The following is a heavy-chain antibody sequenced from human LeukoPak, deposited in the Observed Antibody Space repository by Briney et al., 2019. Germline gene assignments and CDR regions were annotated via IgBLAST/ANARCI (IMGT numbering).Heavy chain of an antibody. J-gene: IGHJ4*02. D-gene: IGHD2-2*01. Sequence: GGSLRLSCAASGFTVSSNYMSWVRQAPEKGQEWVSVIYSGGSTYYADSVKGRFTISRDNSKNTLYLQMNSLRAEDTTVYYCARVGIVVKARDYWGQGTLVTVSS. CDR1: GFTVSSNY. V-gene: IGHV3-66*02. CDR2: IYSGGST. CDR3: ARVGIVVKARDY.